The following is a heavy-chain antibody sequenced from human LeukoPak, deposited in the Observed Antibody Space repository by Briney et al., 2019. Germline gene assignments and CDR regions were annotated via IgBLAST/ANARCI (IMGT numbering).Heavy chain of an antibody. D-gene: IGHD3-9*01. CDR1: GFTFSSYS. V-gene: IGHV3-30*04. CDR3: ANIKVTGSYYEYSMDL. CDR2: ISHDGTNK. J-gene: IGHJ6*03. Sequence: GGSLRLSCAASGFTFSSYSMQWVRQAPGKGLECVALISHDGTNKYYADSVKGRFTVSRDNSQNTVYLQMSSLRTEDTAMYYRANIKVTGSYYEYSMDLWGRGTTVTVSS.